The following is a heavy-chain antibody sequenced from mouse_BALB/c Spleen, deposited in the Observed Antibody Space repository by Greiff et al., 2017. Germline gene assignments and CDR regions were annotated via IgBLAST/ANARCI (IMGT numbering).Heavy chain of an antibody. Sequence: QVQLQQPGAELVRPGASVKLSCKASGYTFTSYWINWVKQRPGQGLEWIGNIYPSDSYTNYNQKFKDKATLTVDKSSSTAYMQLSSPTSEDSAVYYCTRYQSWNYAMDYWGQGTSVTVSS. CDR2: IYPSDSYT. V-gene: IGHV1-69*02. CDR3: TRYQSWNYAMDY. J-gene: IGHJ4*01. CDR1: GYTFTSYW.